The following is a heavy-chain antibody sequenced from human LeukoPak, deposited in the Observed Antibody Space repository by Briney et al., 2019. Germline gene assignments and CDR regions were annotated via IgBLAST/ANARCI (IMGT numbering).Heavy chain of an antibody. D-gene: IGHD2-15*01. CDR3: AKDGNRYCGGGSCYYPATFDY. CDR1: GITFSSSA. CDR2: ISASGGCT. V-gene: IGHV3-23*01. J-gene: IGHJ4*02. Sequence: GGSLRLSCAASGITFSSSAMSWVRQAPGERLEWVSGISASGGCTYYADSVKGRFTISRDNSKNTLYLQMNSLRAEDTAVYFCAKDGNRYCGGGSCYYPATFDYWGQGTLVTVSS.